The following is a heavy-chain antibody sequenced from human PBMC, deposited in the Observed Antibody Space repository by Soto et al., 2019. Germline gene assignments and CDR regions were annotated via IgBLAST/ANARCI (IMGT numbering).Heavy chain of an antibody. J-gene: IGHJ6*02. CDR1: GFTFSSYG. V-gene: IGHV3-30*18. CDR2: ISYDGSNK. Sequence: QVQLVESGGGVVQPGRSLRLSCAASGFTFSSYGMHWVRQAPGKGLEWVAVISYDGSNKYYADSVKGRFTISRDNSKNPRYLQMNSLGAEDTDVYYCAKEGGYYGSGSYSVGENYYGMDVWGQGTTVTVSS. D-gene: IGHD3-10*01. CDR3: AKEGGYYGSGSYSVGENYYGMDV.